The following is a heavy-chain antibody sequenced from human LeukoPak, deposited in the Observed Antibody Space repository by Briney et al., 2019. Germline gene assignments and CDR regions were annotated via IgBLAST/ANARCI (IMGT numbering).Heavy chain of an antibody. Sequence: PGGSLRLSCAASGLTFNNYAMSWVRRAPGKGLAWVSTISGGGGGIYYADSVKGRFTISRDNSKETLYLLMNSLSAEDTAVYYCAKGTSGDFHWFDPWGQGTLVTVSS. CDR3: AKGTSGDFHWFDP. V-gene: IGHV3-23*01. CDR2: ISGGGGGI. J-gene: IGHJ5*02. CDR1: GLTFNNYA. D-gene: IGHD2-2*01.